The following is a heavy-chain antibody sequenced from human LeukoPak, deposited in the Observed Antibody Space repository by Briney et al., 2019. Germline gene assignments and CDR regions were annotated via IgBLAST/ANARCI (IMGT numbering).Heavy chain of an antibody. D-gene: IGHD3-10*01. J-gene: IGHJ6*02. CDR1: GGTFSSYA. CDR2: IIPILGIA. CDR3: ARDLITMVRELISAYYYYYGMDV. V-gene: IGHV1-69*04. Sequence: SVKVSCKASGGTFSSYAISWVRQAPGQGLEWMGRIIPILGIANYAQKFQGRVTITADKSTSTAYMELSSLRSEDTAVYYCARDLITMVRELISAYYYYYGMDVWGQGTTVTVSS.